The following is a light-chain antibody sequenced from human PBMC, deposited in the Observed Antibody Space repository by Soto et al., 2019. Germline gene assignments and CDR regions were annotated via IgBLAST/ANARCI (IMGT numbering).Light chain of an antibody. Sequence: DLQMTQSPSTLSASVGDRVTMTCRASQSISSWLAWYQQKPGKAPNLLIYKASSLESGVPSRFSGSVSGTEFTLTISSLQTHDLATYVCQQSNSYPLTFGGGTKVEIK. CDR2: KAS. CDR1: QSISSW. CDR3: QQSNSYPLT. J-gene: IGKJ4*01. V-gene: IGKV1-5*03.